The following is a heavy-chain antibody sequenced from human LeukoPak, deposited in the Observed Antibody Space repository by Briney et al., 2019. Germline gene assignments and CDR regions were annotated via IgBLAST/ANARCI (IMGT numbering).Heavy chain of an antibody. CDR3: ARAPGYDFWSGYYLTGDY. Sequence: ASVKVSCKASGYTFTSYYMHWVRQAPGQGLEWMGIINPSGGSTSYAQKLQGRVTMTTDTSTSTAYMELRSLRSDDTAVYYCARAPGYDFWSGYYLTGDYWGQGTLVTVSS. V-gene: IGHV1-46*01. CDR2: INPSGGST. J-gene: IGHJ4*02. CDR1: GYTFTSYY. D-gene: IGHD3-3*01.